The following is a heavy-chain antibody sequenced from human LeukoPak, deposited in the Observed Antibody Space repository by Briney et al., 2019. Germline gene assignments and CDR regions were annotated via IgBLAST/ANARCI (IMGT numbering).Heavy chain of an antibody. D-gene: IGHD5-12*01. Sequence: PLASVKVSCKASGYTFVGYYLHWVRQAPGQGLEWMAWIDPYTGNTHYAQKFQGRITVTRDTSMSTTYMELSWLTSDDTALYYCAREYSASEHWGQGTLVTVSS. J-gene: IGHJ1*01. CDR3: AREYSASEH. CDR1: GYTFVGYY. CDR2: IDPYTGNT. V-gene: IGHV1-2*02.